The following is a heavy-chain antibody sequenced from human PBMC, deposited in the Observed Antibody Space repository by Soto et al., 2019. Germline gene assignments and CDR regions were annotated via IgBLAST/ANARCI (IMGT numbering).Heavy chain of an antibody. Sequence: GGSLRLSCAASGFTFSSYAMHWVRQAPGKGLEWVAFISYDGSNKYYADSVKGRFTISRDNSKNTLYLQMNSLRAEDTAVYYCARDRDGYNRRAAYYADYWGQGTLVTVSS. V-gene: IGHV3-30-3*01. CDR3: ARDRDGYNRRAAYYADY. CDR2: ISYDGSNK. J-gene: IGHJ4*02. CDR1: GFTFSSYA. D-gene: IGHD5-18*01.